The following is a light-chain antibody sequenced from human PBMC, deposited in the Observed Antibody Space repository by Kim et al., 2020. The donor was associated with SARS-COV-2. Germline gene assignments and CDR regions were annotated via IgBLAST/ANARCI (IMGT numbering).Light chain of an antibody. CDR1: QSVSSSY. V-gene: IGKV3-20*01. CDR3: QQYGSSPLT. Sequence: LSPGERATLSCRASQSVSSSYLAWYQQKPGQAPRLLIYGASSRATGIPDRFSGSGSGTDFTLTISRLEPEDFAVYYCQQYGSSPLTFGQGTKLDI. CDR2: GAS. J-gene: IGKJ2*01.